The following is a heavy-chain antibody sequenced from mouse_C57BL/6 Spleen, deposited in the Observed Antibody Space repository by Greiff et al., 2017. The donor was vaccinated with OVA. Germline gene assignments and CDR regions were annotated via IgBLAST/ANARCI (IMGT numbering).Heavy chain of an antibody. CDR2: ISSGSSTI. J-gene: IGHJ2*01. CDR3: ARHFDY. V-gene: IGHV5-17*01. CDR1: GFTFSDYG. Sequence: EVKLVESGGGLVKPGGSLTLSCAASGFTFSDYGMHWVRQAPEKGLEWVAYISSGSSTIYYADTVKGRFTISRDNAKNTLFLQMTSLRSEDTAMYYCARHFDYWGQGTTLTVSS.